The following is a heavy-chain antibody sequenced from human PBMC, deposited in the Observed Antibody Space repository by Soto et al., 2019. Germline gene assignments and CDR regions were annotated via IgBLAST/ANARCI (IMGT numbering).Heavy chain of an antibody. Sequence: SETLSLTCAVYGGSFSGYYWSWIRQPPGKGLEWIGEINHSGSTNYNPSLKSRVTISVDTSKNQFSLKLSSVTAADTAVYYCAREWGSSSWYLGYYFGSWGQGTLVTVSS. CDR2: INHSGST. CDR1: GGSFSGYY. CDR3: AREWGSSSWYLGYYFGS. D-gene: IGHD6-13*01. J-gene: IGHJ4*02. V-gene: IGHV4-34*01.